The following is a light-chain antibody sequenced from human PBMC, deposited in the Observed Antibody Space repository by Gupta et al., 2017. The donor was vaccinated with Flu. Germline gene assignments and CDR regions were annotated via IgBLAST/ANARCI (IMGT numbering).Light chain of an antibody. J-gene: IGKJ4*01. CDR1: QDIRTW. V-gene: IGKV1D-16*01. Sequence: DIQMTQSPSSLSASVGDRVTITCRASQDIRTWSAWYQQKPEKAPKSLIYAASNLQSGVPSRISSGSSAAYMSLISSMMPPDDLTTYCRQEDKGLPLTFGGGTKVEIK. CDR3: QEDKGLPLT. CDR2: AAS.